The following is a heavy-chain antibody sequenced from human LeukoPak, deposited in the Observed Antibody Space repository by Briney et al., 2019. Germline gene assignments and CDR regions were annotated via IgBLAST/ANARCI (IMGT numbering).Heavy chain of an antibody. V-gene: IGHV4-38-2*02. CDR2: IYHSGKT. D-gene: IGHD6-19*01. J-gene: IGHJ4*02. CDR1: NYSISSGYY. CDR3: ARARLSSGTDY. Sequence: PSETLSLICNVSNYSISSGYYWAWIRQTPGKGLEWIGSIYHSGKTHYNPSLNSRVIMSVATYKNQFSLKLSSVTAADTAVYYCARARLSSGTDYWGQGILVTVSS.